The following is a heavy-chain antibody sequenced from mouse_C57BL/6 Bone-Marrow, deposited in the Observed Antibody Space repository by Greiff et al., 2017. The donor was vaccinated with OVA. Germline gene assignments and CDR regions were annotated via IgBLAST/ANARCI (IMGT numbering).Heavy chain of an antibody. CDR3: TVCGSLPGFAY. Sequence: EVKLMESGGGLVQPGGSMKLSCVASGFTFSNYWMNWVRQSPEKGLEWVAQIRLKSDNYATHYAESVKGRFTISRDDSKSSVYLQMNNLRAEDTGIYYCTVCGSLPGFAYWGQGTLVTVSA. V-gene: IGHV6-3*01. J-gene: IGHJ3*01. D-gene: IGHD1-1*01. CDR2: IRLKSDNYAT. CDR1: GFTFSNYW.